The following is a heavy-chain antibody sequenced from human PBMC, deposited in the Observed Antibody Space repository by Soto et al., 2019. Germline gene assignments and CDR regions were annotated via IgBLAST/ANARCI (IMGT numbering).Heavy chain of an antibody. V-gene: IGHV1-3*01. CDR1: GYTFTSYA. D-gene: IGHD6-13*01. CDR3: ARDPVLEYSSSWYGVNYYYGMDV. Sequence: ASVKVSCKASGYTFTSYAMHWVRQAPGQRLEWMGWINAGNGNTKYSQKFQGRVTITRDTSASTAYMELSSLGSEDTAVYYCARDPVLEYSSSWYGVNYYYGMDVWGQGTTVTVSS. J-gene: IGHJ6*02. CDR2: INAGNGNT.